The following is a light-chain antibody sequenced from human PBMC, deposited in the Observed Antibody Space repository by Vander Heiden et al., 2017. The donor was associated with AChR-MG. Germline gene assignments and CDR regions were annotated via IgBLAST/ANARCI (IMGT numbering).Light chain of an antibody. CDR2: GAS. CDR3: QHYNTWPLT. V-gene: IGKV3-15*01. J-gene: IGKJ5*01. CDR1: HTVDRN. Sequence: EIVMTQSPDTLSVSPGERATLSCRASHTVDRNVAWYQQRPGQAPRLLMYGASNRATGVPARFSGSGSGTEFTLTISSLQSEDFALYHCQHYNTWPLTFGPRTRLEIK.